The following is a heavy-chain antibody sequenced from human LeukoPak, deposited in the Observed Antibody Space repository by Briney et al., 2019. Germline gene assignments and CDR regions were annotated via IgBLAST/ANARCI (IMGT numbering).Heavy chain of an antibody. CDR2: ISAYNGNT. CDR3: AISTRDLAYY. Sequence: ASVKVSCKASGYTFTSYGISWVGQAPGQGLEGMGWISAYNGNTNYAQKFQGRVTITADESTSTAYMELSSLRSEDTAVYYCAISTRDLAYYWGQGTLVTVSS. V-gene: IGHV1-18*01. D-gene: IGHD2/OR15-2a*01. J-gene: IGHJ4*02. CDR1: GYTFTSYG.